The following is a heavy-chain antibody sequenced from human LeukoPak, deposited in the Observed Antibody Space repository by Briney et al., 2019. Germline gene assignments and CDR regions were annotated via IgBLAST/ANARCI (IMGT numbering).Heavy chain of an antibody. CDR3: ARESRSPRLKYFEY. CDR2: IDVSGRT. CDR1: GGSISSGSYY. Sequence: PSETLSLICTVSGGSISSGSYYWSWIRQSAGKGLEWIGRIDVSGRTNYNPTLKSRVTISVDTSKNQVSLRLTSVTAADTAVYYCARESRSPRLKYFEYWGQGILATVSP. V-gene: IGHV4-61*02. D-gene: IGHD2/OR15-2a*01. J-gene: IGHJ4*02.